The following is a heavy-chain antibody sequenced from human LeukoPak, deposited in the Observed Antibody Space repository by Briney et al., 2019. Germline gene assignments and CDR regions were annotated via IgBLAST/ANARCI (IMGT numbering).Heavy chain of an antibody. CDR3: AKDERWRRSDFHGGFDY. V-gene: IGHV3-30*18. CDR1: GFTFSIYA. D-gene: IGHD2-21*02. J-gene: IGHJ4*02. Sequence: GGSLRLSCAASGFTFSIYAMHWVRQAPGKGLEWVAFISYDGSTKYYADSVEGRFTISRDNSKNTLYVQMNSLRAEDTAVYYCAKDERWRRSDFHGGFDYWGQGALVTVSS. CDR2: ISYDGSTK.